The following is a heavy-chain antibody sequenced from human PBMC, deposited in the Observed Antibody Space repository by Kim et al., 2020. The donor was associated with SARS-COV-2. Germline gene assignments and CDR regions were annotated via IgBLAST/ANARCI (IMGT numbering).Heavy chain of an antibody. Sequence: DSVKGLFTISRDNAKYSLYLQMNSLRAEDTAVYYCARVGPVGATRRWFDPWGQGTLVTVSS. CDR3: ARVGPVGATRRWFDP. D-gene: IGHD1-26*01. V-gene: IGHV3-11*06. J-gene: IGHJ5*02.